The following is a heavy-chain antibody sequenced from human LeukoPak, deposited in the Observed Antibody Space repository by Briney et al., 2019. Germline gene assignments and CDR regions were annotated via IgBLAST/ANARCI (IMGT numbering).Heavy chain of an antibody. CDR2: INPNSGGT. CDR3: ARDLFYSVSGTYYNVGRVFNY. D-gene: IGHD3-10*01. CDR1: GYTFTSYG. Sequence: ASVKVSCKASGYTFTSYGITWVRQAPGQGLEWMGWINPNSGGTNYAQKFQGRVTMTRDTSITTAYMELTSLRSDDTAVYYCARDLFYSVSGTYYNVGRVFNYWGQGTLVTVSS. J-gene: IGHJ4*02. V-gene: IGHV1-2*02.